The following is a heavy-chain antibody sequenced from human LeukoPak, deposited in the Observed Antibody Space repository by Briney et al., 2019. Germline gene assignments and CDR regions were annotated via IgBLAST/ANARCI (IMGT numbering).Heavy chain of an antibody. D-gene: IGHD4/OR15-4a*01. CDR3: TRGAASDY. CDR2: IRSKANSYAT. CDR1: GFTFSGSA. Sequence: GSLRLSCAASGFTFSGSAMHWVRQASGKGLEWVGRIRSKANSYATAYAASVKGRFTISRDDSKNTAYLQMNSLKTEDTAMYYCTRGAASDYWGQGTLVTVSS. V-gene: IGHV3-73*01. J-gene: IGHJ4*02.